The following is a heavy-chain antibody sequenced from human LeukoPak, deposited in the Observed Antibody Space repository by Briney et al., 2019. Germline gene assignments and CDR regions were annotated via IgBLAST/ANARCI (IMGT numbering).Heavy chain of an antibody. CDR3: AKDDRFNYYDSSGYSPFDY. D-gene: IGHD3-22*01. J-gene: IGHJ4*02. CDR1: GFTLSSYA. CDR2: ISGSGGST. Sequence: GGSLRLSCAASGFTLSSYAMSWVRQAPGKGLEWVSAISGSGGSTYYADSVKGRFTISRDNSKNTLYLQMNSLRAEDTAVYYCAKDDRFNYYDSSGYSPFDYWGQGTLVTVSS. V-gene: IGHV3-23*01.